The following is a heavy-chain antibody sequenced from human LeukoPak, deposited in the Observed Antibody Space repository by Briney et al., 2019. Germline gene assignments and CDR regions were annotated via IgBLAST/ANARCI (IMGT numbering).Heavy chain of an antibody. CDR1: GYTFTRHY. Sequence: ASVKVSCKASGYTFTRHYMNWVRQTPGQGLEWMGKINPSSGGTGYAQKFQGRVTMTRDTSTSTVYMELTSLRSEDTAVYYCARDGLYCTNGVCSSDIWGQGTLVTVSS. J-gene: IGHJ3*02. D-gene: IGHD2-8*01. CDR2: INPSSGGT. CDR3: ARDGLYCTNGVCSSDI. V-gene: IGHV1-46*01.